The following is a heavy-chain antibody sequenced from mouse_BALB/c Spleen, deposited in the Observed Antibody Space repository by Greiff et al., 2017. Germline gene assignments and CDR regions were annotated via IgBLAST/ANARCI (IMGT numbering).Heavy chain of an antibody. D-gene: IGHD2-3*01. CDR3: ARRDGYHYYFDY. Sequence: VQLQQSGAELVKPGASVKLSCTASGFNFKDTYMHWVKQRPEQGLEWIGRIDPANGNTKYDPKFQGKATITADTSSNTAYLQLSSLTSEDTAVYYCARRDGYHYYFDYWGQGTTLTVSS. CDR1: GFNFKDTY. J-gene: IGHJ2*01. CDR2: IDPANGNT. V-gene: IGHV14-3*02.